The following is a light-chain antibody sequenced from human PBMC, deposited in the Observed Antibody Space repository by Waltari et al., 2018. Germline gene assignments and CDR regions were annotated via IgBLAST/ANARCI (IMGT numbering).Light chain of an antibody. CDR2: SAS. CDR3: QQYHNYPF. Sequence: AIRITQSPSSLSASTGDRVTITCRASQGISSYLAWYQQKPGKAPKLLIYSASTLQSGVPSRFSGSGSGTDFTLTISCLQSEDFATYYCQQYHNYPFFGGGTRVEIK. CDR1: QGISSY. V-gene: IGKV1-8*01. J-gene: IGKJ4*01.